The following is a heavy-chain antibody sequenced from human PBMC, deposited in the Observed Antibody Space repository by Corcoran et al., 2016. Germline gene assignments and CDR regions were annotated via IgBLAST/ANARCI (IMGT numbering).Heavy chain of an antibody. Sequence: QVQLQESGPGLVKPSETLSLTCTVSGDSISSYYWSWIRQPPGKGLGWIGYIYYSGSTNYNPSLKSRVTISVDTSKNQFSLEMSTVTAADTAVYYCARYDYSNYYGMDVWGQGTTVTVSS. V-gene: IGHV4-59*01. J-gene: IGHJ6*02. CDR3: ARYDYSNYYGMDV. D-gene: IGHD4-4*01. CDR1: GDSISSYY. CDR2: IYYSGST.